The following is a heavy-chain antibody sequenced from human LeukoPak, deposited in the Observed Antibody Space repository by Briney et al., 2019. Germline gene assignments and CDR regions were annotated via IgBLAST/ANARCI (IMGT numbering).Heavy chain of an antibody. J-gene: IGHJ4*02. CDR1: GYTFTSYD. CDR2: MNPNSGNT. CDR3: ARSYPRLPIDY. V-gene: IGHV1-8*01. Sequence: GASAKVSCKASGYTFTSYDIHWVRQATGQGLEWMGWMNPNSGNTGYAQKFQGRVTMTRNTSISTAYMELSSLRSEDTAVYYCARSYPRLPIDYWGQGTLVTVSS.